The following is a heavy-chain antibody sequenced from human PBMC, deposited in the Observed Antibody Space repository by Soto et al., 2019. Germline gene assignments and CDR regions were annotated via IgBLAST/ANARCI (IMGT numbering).Heavy chain of an antibody. J-gene: IGHJ6*03. CDR2: IYYSGST. CDR1: GGSISSSSYY. D-gene: IGHD5-12*01. V-gene: IGHV4-39*01. CDR3: ARHDFDIGTRYYYYYMDV. Sequence: QLQLQESGPGLVKPSETLSLTCTVSGGSISSSSYYWGWIRQPPGKGLVWIGSIYYSGSTYSNPSLKSRVTISVDTSKNQFSLKLSSVTAADTAVYYCARHDFDIGTRYYYYYMDVWGKGTTVTVSS.